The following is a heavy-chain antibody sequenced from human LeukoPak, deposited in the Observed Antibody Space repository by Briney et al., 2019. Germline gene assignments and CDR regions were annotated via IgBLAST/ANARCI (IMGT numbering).Heavy chain of an antibody. V-gene: IGHV1-18*04. D-gene: IGHD6-13*01. Sequence: ASVKVSCKASAYPFSIYGISWVRQAPRQGLEWMGWISAYNGNTNYAQKLQGRVTMTTDTSTSTAYMELRSLRSDDTAVYYCARDLTYSSSWYDYWGQGTLVTVSS. CDR2: ISAYNGNT. CDR1: AYPFSIYG. J-gene: IGHJ4*02. CDR3: ARDLTYSSSWYDY.